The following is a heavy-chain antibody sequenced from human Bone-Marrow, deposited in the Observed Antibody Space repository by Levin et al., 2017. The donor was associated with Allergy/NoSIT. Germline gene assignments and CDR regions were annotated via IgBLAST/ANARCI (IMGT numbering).Heavy chain of an antibody. CDR1: GFTFAAYA. CDR3: AKDSGKYHSDSMGYDY. D-gene: IGHD3-22*01. CDR2: ISGSGGST. J-gene: IGHJ4*02. Sequence: AGGSLRLSCAASGFTFAAYAMTWVRQAPGKGLEWVSAISGSGGSTFYADSVKGRFTISRDNSRNTLYLEMNSLRAEDTARYYCAKDSGKYHSDSMGYDYWGQGTQVTVSS. V-gene: IGHV3-23*01.